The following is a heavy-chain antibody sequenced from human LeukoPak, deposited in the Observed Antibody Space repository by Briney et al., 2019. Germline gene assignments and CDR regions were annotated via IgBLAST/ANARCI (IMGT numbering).Heavy chain of an antibody. J-gene: IGHJ4*02. D-gene: IGHD3-10*01. CDR2: ISSSGSTI. CDR1: GFTFSSYE. Sequence: QPGGSLRLSCAASGFTFSSYEMNRVRQAPGKGLEWVSYISSSGSTIYYADSVKGRFTISRDNAKNSLYLQMNSLRAEDTAVYYCARNPMVRGDLDYWGQGTLVTVSS. V-gene: IGHV3-48*03. CDR3: ARNPMVRGDLDY.